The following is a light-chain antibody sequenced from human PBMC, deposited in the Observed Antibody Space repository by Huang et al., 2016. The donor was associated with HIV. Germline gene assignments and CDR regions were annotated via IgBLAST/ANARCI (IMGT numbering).Light chain of an antibody. J-gene: IGKJ1*01. V-gene: IGKV1-39*01. CDR3: QQSYISPWT. CDR1: QSVGNS. Sequence: DIQMTQSPSSLSASVGDRVTITCRTSQSVGNSLTWYQQQPGKAPELLIYASSLQAWVSSRFSGSVSGTDFTLIISSLQPEDFATYYCQQSYISPWTFGQGTKVDLK. CDR2: AS.